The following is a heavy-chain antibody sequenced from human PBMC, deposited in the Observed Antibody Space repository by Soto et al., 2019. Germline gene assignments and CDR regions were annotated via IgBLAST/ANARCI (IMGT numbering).Heavy chain of an antibody. CDR1: GGSICSYY. D-gene: IGHD3-3*01. J-gene: IGHJ5*02. CDR3: ARDRERGYDFWSGSLTAFDP. Sequence: SETLSLTCTVSGGSICSYYWSWIRQPPGKGLEWIGYIYYSGSTNYNPSLKSRVTISVDTSKNQFSLKLSSVTAADTAVYYCARDRERGYDFWSGSLTAFDPWGQGTLVTVSS. V-gene: IGHV4-59*01. CDR2: IYYSGST.